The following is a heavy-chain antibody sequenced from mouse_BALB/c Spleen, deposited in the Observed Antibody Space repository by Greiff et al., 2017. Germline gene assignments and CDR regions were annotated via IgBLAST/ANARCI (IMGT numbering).Heavy chain of an antibody. CDR2: IWAGGST. CDR1: GFSLTSYG. J-gene: IGHJ3*01. Sequence: VQLQQSGPGLVAPSQSLSITCTVSGFSLTSYGVHWVRQPPGKGLEWLGVIWAGGSTNYNSALMSRLSISKDNSKSQVFLKMNSLQTDDTAMYYCAREIYYDYGGCAYWGQGTLVTVSA. D-gene: IGHD2-4*01. V-gene: IGHV2-9*02. CDR3: AREIYYDYGGCAY.